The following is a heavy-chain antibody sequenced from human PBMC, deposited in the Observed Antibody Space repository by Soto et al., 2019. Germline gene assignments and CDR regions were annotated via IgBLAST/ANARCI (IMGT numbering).Heavy chain of an antibody. CDR2: IDPSDSYT. D-gene: IGHD2-15*01. CDR3: ARWAYCSGGSCPDV. V-gene: IGHV5-10-1*01. J-gene: IGHJ6*02. Sequence: GESLKISCKASGYSFINYWITWVRQMPGKGLEWMGRIDPSDSYTDYSPSFQGHVSFSADKSISTAYLQWSSLKASDTAMYYCARWAYCSGGSCPDVWGQGTTVTVSS. CDR1: GYSFINYW.